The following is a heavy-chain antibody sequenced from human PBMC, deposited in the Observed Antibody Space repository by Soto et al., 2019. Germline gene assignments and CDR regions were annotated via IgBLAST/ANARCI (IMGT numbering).Heavy chain of an antibody. Sequence: QITLKESGPTLVKPTQTLTLPCAFSGFSLNTGGVGVGWIRQPPGKALEWLAVIYWDDDKRYSPSLKSRLTISKDTSKNQVVLTMTNMDPVDTATYYCTHTPFFGDKLDYWGQGALVTVSS. D-gene: IGHD2-21*01. J-gene: IGHJ4*02. CDR3: THTPFFGDKLDY. V-gene: IGHV2-5*02. CDR2: IYWDDDK. CDR1: GFSLNTGGVG.